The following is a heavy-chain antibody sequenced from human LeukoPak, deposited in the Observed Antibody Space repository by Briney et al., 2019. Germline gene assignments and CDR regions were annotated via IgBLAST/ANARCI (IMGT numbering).Heavy chain of an antibody. CDR3: VRGEMANFDY. CDR2: IYTSGST. Sequence: SETLSLTCTVSGGSISSSLYYWSWIRQPPGKGLEWIGRIYTSGSTNYNPSLKSRVTMSVDTSKNQFPLKLSSVTAADTAVYYCVRGEMANFDYWGQGTLVTVSS. D-gene: IGHD5-24*01. CDR1: GGSISSSLYY. J-gene: IGHJ4*02. V-gene: IGHV4-61*02.